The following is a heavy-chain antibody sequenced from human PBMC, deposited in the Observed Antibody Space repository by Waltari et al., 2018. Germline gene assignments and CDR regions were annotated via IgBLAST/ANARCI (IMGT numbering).Heavy chain of an antibody. V-gene: IGHV4-59*01. CDR1: GGSISSYY. D-gene: IGHD6-19*01. CDR3: ARGSYSSDGYGDWYFDL. Sequence: QVQLQESGPGLVKPSETLSLTCTVSGGSISSYYWSWIRQPPGKGLEWIGYIFYSGSNSYNPSLKSRVTIVLDMSNNQFSLRLNSVTAADTAVYFCARGSYSSDGYGDWYFDLWGRGALVTVSS. J-gene: IGHJ2*01. CDR2: IFYSGSN.